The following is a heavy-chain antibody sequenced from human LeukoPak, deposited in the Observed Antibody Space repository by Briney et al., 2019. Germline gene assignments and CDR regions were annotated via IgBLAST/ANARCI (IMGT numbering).Heavy chain of an antibody. J-gene: IGHJ4*02. CDR1: GFSFSTYG. Sequence: PGRSLRLSCAVSGFSFSTYGMLWVRQAPGKGLEWVAVIWYDGSNKYYADSVKGRFTISRDNSKNTLYLQMNSLRVEDTAVYYCARGGPEWPLDYWGQGTLVTVST. CDR3: ARGGPEWPLDY. D-gene: IGHD3-3*01. CDR2: IWYDGSNK. V-gene: IGHV3-33*01.